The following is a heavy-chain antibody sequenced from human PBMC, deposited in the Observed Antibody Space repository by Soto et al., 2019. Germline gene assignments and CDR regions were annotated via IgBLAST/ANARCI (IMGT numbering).Heavy chain of an antibody. V-gene: IGHV5-10-1*01. Sequence: PVESLTISCQVSGDRFTSYGISWVLQMPGKGLEWMGRIDPSDSYTNYSPSFQGHVTISADKSISTAYLQWSTLKASDTAMYYCASTRKPEYCSSNSCYGVTYWGQGTLVTFSS. CDR3: ASTRKPEYCSSNSCYGVTY. D-gene: IGHD2-2*01. CDR2: IDPSDSYT. J-gene: IGHJ4*02. CDR1: GDRFTSYG.